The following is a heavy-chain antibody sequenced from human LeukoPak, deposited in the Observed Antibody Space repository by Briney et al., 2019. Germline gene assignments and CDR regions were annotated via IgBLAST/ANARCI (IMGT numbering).Heavy chain of an antibody. V-gene: IGHV5-51*01. D-gene: IGHD3-3*01. CDR2: IYPGDSDT. Sequence: GESLKISCKGSGYSFTNYWIGWVRQMPGKGLEWMGLIYPGDSDTRYSPSFQGQVTISADKSISTAYLQWSSLRASDTAIYYCTRLHLRVNPLTERWFDPWGQGTLVTVSS. CDR3: TRLHLRVNPLTERWFDP. J-gene: IGHJ5*02. CDR1: GYSFTNYW.